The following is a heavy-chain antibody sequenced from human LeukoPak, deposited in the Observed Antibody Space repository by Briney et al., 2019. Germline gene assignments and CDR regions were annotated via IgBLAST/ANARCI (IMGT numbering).Heavy chain of an antibody. Sequence: GGSLRLSCAASGFTFSSYAMSRVRQAPGKGLEWVSAISGSGGSTYYADSVKGRFTISRDNSKNTLYLQMNSLRAEDTAVYYCAKRLAYYYYGMDVWGQGTTVTVSS. V-gene: IGHV3-23*01. CDR3: AKRLAYYYYGMDV. CDR1: GFTFSSYA. J-gene: IGHJ6*02. CDR2: ISGSGGST.